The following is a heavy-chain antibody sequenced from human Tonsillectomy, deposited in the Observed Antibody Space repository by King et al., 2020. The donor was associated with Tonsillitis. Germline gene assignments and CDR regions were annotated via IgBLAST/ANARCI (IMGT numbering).Heavy chain of an antibody. D-gene: IGHD3-10*01. Sequence: VQLQESGPGLVKPSQTLSVTCTVSGVFVSSGDFYWTWIRQPPGKGLEWIGYIYHSGTTYYNPSLKSRVAISVDTSKNQLSLRLNSVTPADTAVYYCARARLWLGDLGYSWFDPGGQGTLVTVSS. CDR2: IYHSGTT. V-gene: IGHV4-30-4*01. CDR3: ARARLWLGDLGYSWFDP. J-gene: IGHJ5*02. CDR1: GVFVSSGDFY.